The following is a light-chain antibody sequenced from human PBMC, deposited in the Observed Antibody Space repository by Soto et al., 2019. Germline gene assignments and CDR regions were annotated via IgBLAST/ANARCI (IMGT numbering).Light chain of an antibody. J-gene: IGKJ2*01. CDR1: QSVSSSY. V-gene: IGKV3-20*01. Sequence: EIVLTQSPGTLSLSPGERATLSCRASQSVSSSYLAWYQQKPGQAPRLRIFGASSRATGIRDRFSGSGSGTGFTLTISRLEPEEFAVYCCQQYGSSPYTFGQGTKLEIK. CDR2: GAS. CDR3: QQYGSSPYT.